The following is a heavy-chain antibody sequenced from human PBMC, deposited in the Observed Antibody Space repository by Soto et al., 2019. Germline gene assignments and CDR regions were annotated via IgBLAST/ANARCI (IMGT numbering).Heavy chain of an antibody. CDR2: INAGNGNT. Sequence: ASVKVSCKASGYTFTSYAMHWVRQAPGQRLEWMGWINAGNGNTKYSQKFQGRVTITRDTSASTAYMELSSLRSEDTAVYYCARENIYYDILTGSRIFWYFDLWGRGTLVTVSS. J-gene: IGHJ2*01. CDR1: GYTFTSYA. V-gene: IGHV1-3*01. CDR3: ARENIYYDILTGSRIFWYFDL. D-gene: IGHD3-9*01.